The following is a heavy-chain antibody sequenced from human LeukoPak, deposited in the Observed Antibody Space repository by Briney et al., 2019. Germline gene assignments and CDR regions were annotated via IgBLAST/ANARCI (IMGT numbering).Heavy chain of an antibody. CDR3: ARIYSSSWFLNWFDP. CDR1: GGSFSNYY. V-gene: IGHV4-34*01. CDR2: INHSGST. D-gene: IGHD6-13*01. J-gene: IGHJ5*02. Sequence: KSSETLSLTCAVYGGSFSNYYWSWIRQPPGKGLEWIGEINHSGSTNYNPSLKNRVTISVDTSKNQFSLKLNSVTAADTAVYYCARIYSSSWFLNWFDPWGQGTLVTVSS.